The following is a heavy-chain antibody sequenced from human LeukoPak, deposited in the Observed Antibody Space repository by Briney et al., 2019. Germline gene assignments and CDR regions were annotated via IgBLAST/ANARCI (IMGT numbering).Heavy chain of an antibody. Sequence: GGSLRLSCAVSGFTVSSNFLNWVRQAPGRGLEWVSVLYSGGTTFYADSVKGRFTISRDNSKNTLYLQMNSLRPDDTAVYYCASPSPGGPAAGLFDYWGQGTLVIVSS. CDR2: LYSGGTT. J-gene: IGHJ4*02. D-gene: IGHD6-13*01. V-gene: IGHV3-53*05. CDR1: GFTVSSNF. CDR3: ASPSPGGPAAGLFDY.